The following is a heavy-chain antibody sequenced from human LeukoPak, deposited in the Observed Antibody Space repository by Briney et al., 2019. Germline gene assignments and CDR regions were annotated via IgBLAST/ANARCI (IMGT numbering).Heavy chain of an antibody. CDR1: GGSFSGYY. CDR2: INHSGST. V-gene: IGHV4-34*01. J-gene: IGHJ2*01. D-gene: IGHD3-16*01. Sequence: SETLSFTCAVYGGSFSGYYWSWIRQPPGKGLEWIGEINHSGSTNYNPSLKSRVTISVDTSKNQFSLKLSSVTAADTAVYYCAARGSNWYFDLWGRGTLVTVSS. CDR3: AARGSNWYFDL.